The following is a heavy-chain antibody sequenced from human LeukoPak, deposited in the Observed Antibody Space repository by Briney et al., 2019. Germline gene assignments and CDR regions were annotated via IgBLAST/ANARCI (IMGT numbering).Heavy chain of an antibody. D-gene: IGHD5-18*01. V-gene: IGHV4-31*03. CDR1: GGSISSGGYY. Sequence: SQTLSLTCTVSGGSISSGGYYWSWIRQHPGKGLEWIGYIYYSGSTYYNPSLKSRVTISVDTSKNQISLKVRSVTAADTAVYFCARDDVDTPTFDYWGQGALVTVSS. J-gene: IGHJ4*02. CDR3: ARDDVDTPTFDY. CDR2: IYYSGST.